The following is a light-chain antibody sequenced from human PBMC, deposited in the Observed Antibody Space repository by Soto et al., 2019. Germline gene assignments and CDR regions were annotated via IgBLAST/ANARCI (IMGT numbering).Light chain of an antibody. Sequence: DIQLTQSPSSLSASVGDRVNMACRASQAISSYLAWYQQKPGKVPELLIYATSTLQSGAPSRFSGSGSGTDFTLTISSLQPEDVATYYCHKYNHAPTFGGGTNVEIK. V-gene: IGKV1-27*01. CDR2: ATS. J-gene: IGKJ4*01. CDR1: QAISSY. CDR3: HKYNHAPT.